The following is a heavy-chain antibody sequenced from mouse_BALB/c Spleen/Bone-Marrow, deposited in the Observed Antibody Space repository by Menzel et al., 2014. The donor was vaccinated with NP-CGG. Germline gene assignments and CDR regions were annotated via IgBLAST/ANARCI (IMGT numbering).Heavy chain of an antibody. CDR2: IRSKSNNYGK. J-gene: IGHJ3*01. CDR3: VRRESDNYGGFAS. Sequence: EVKLMESGGGLVQPKGSLKLSCAASGFTFNTYAMNWVRQAPGKGLEWVARIRSKSNNYGKYYVDSVKDRFTISRDDSQSMLYLQMNNLKTEDTAMYYCVRRESDNYGGFASWGQGTLVTVSA. D-gene: IGHD1-1*01. CDR1: GFTFNTYA. V-gene: IGHV10-1*02.